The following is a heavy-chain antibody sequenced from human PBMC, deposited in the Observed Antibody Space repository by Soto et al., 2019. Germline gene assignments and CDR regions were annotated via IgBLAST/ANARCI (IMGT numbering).Heavy chain of an antibody. Sequence: GASVKVSCKDSGYTFTNYDINRVRQATGQGPEWMGWMSPNNGDTDFAQKFQGRVTMTRDTSTGTAYMELSSLISEDTAVYYCARGIDAGLDYWGQGSLVTVSS. CDR1: GYTFTNYD. CDR2: MSPNNGDT. J-gene: IGHJ4*02. CDR3: ARGIDAGLDY. V-gene: IGHV1-8*01. D-gene: IGHD3-22*01.